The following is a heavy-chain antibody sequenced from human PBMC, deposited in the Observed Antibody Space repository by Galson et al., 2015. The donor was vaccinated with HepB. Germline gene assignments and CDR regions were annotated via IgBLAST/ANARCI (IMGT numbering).Heavy chain of an antibody. Sequence: PALVKPTQTLTLTCTVSGFSLSNARMGVSWIRQPPGKALEWLAHIFSNDEKSYRTSLKSRLTISKDTSKSQVVLTMTNMDPVDTATYYCARNPLPGAYYYYYIDVWGKGTTVTVSS. CDR3: ARNPLPGAYYYYYIDV. CDR1: GFSLSNARMG. J-gene: IGHJ6*03. D-gene: IGHD3-10*01. CDR2: IFSNDEK. V-gene: IGHV2-26*01.